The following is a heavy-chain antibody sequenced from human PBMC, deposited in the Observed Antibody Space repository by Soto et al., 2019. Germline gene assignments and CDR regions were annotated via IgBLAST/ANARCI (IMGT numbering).Heavy chain of an antibody. CDR1: GGTFSSYT. CDR3: ARGFMVRGVIINYYGMDV. J-gene: IGHJ6*02. CDR2: IIPILGIA. Sequence: SVKVSCKASGGTFSSYTISWVRQAPGQGLEWMGRIIPILGIANYAQKFQGRVTITADKSTSTAYMELSSLRSEDTAVYYCARGFMVRGVIINYYGMDVWGQGTTVTVS. D-gene: IGHD3-10*01. V-gene: IGHV1-69*02.